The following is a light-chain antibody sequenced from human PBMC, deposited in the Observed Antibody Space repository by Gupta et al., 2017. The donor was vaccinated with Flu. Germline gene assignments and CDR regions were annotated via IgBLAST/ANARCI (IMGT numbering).Light chain of an antibody. CDR3: MQAIQTPRT. CDR1: HSLLYSDVHNN. Sequence: VTPREPASISCRSRHSLLYSDVHNNLDWYLQKPGQSPQLLIYFASTRASGIPDRFSGSGSGTDFTLKISRVQPEDVAIYYCMQAIQTPRTFGQGTKVEIK. J-gene: IGKJ1*01. CDR2: FAS. V-gene: IGKV2-28*01.